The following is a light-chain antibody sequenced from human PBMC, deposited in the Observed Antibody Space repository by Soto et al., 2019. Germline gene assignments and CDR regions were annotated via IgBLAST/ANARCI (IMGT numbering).Light chain of an antibody. CDR1: QSLLHSNGYNY. CDR2: TVS. CDR3: MQRKEYPWT. V-gene: IGKV2-40*01. Sequence: DIVMTQSPLSLPVTPGEPASISCRSSQSLLHSNGYNYLDWYLQKPGQSPHLLIYTVSYRASGVPDRFSGTGSGTDFTLKISRVEAEDVGVYYCMQRKEYPWTFGQGTKVDIK. J-gene: IGKJ1*01.